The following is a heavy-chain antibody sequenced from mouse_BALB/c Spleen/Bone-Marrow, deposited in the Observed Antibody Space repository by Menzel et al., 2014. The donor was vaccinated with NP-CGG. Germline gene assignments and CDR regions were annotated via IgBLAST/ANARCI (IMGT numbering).Heavy chain of an antibody. Sequence: EVQVVESGAVLARPGASVRMSCKASGYTFTRFWMHWVKQRPGQGLEWIGAVYPGNNYTNYDQNFKGKAKLTAVTSTSTAYMEFSSLTNEDSAVYYCTRYYYGGRDWYFDVWGAGPTVTVSP. J-gene: IGHJ1*01. CDR2: VYPGNNYT. CDR1: GYTFTRFW. CDR3: TRYYYGGRDWYFDV. D-gene: IGHD1-1*01. V-gene: IGHV1-5*01.